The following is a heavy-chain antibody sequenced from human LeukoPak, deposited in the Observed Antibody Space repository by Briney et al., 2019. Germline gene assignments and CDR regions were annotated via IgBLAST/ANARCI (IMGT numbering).Heavy chain of an antibody. CDR3: VRATAAAGLFEYYFDY. D-gene: IGHD6-13*01. CDR2: INPNSGGT. J-gene: IGHJ4*02. V-gene: IGHV1-2*02. Sequence: GASVTVSCKASGYTFTGYYMRWVRQAPGQGLEWMGWINPNSGGTNYAQKFQGRVTMTRDTSISTAYMELSRLRSDDTAVYYCVRATAAAGLFEYYFDYWGQGTLVTVSS. CDR1: GYTFTGYY.